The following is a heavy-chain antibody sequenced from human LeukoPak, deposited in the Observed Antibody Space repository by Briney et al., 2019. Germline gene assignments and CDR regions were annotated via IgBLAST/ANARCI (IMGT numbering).Heavy chain of an antibody. Sequence: GGSLRLACAASGLTFSSYAMYWVRQAPVKGLEYVSSISSNGGSTYYASSVKGRFTISRDNSKNTLYLQMGSLRAEDMAVYYCARAYGSGSYYDYWGQGTLVTVSS. V-gene: IGHV3-64*01. CDR2: ISSNGGST. CDR1: GLTFSSYA. CDR3: ARAYGSGSYYDY. D-gene: IGHD3-10*01. J-gene: IGHJ4*02.